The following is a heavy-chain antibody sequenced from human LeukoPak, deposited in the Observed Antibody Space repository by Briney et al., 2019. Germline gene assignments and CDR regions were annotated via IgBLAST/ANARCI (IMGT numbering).Heavy chain of an antibody. J-gene: IGHJ4*02. Sequence: SVKVSCKASGGTFSSYAISWVRQAPREGLEWMGRIIPILGIANYAQKFQGRVTITADKSTSTAYMELSSLRSEDTAVYYCARVRVAAAGPFDYWGQGTLVTVSS. CDR3: ARVRVAAAGPFDY. D-gene: IGHD6-13*01. CDR1: GGTFSSYA. V-gene: IGHV1-69*04. CDR2: IIPILGIA.